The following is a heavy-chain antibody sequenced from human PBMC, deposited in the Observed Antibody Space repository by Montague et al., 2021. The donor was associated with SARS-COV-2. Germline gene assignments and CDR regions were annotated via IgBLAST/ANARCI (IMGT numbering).Heavy chain of an antibody. CDR3: ARSPRGSGTGWLDY. Sequence: SLRLSWAASGFTSGDYQMTWVHQAPGKGLQWVANINQDETAKTYVDSVKGRFTISRDNAKNSLILQMNSLKDEDTAVYYCARSPRGSGTGWLDYWGQGTLVTVSS. V-gene: IGHV3-7*01. CDR2: INQDETAK. D-gene: IGHD3/OR15-3a*01. J-gene: IGHJ4*02. CDR1: GFTSGDYQ.